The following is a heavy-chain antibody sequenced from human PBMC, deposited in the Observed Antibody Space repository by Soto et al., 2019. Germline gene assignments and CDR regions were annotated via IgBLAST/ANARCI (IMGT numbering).Heavy chain of an antibody. Sequence: GSLRLSCARSGCTFRGHSMNWVRQTPGKGLEWVSSISSSSSYIYYADSVKGRFTISRDNAKNSLYLQMNSLRAEDTAVYYCARCAVVGTNYYYYGMDVWGQGTTVTVSS. J-gene: IGHJ6*02. V-gene: IGHV3-21*01. CDR3: ARCAVVGTNYYYYGMDV. CDR2: ISSSSSYI. CDR1: GCTFRGHS. D-gene: IGHD2-2*01.